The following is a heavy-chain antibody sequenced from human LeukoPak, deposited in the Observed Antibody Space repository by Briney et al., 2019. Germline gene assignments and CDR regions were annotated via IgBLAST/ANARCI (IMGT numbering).Heavy chain of an antibody. CDR3: ARDIHSSGWYLGY. CDR2: ISYDGSNK. CDR1: GFTFSSYA. Sequence: LSGGSLRLSCAASGFTFSSYAMHWVRQAPGKGXXXXXVISYDGSNKYYADSVKGRFTISGDNSKNTLYLQMNSLRAEDTAVYYCARDIHSSGWYLGYWGQGTLVTVSS. V-gene: IGHV3-30-3*01. D-gene: IGHD6-19*01. J-gene: IGHJ4*02.